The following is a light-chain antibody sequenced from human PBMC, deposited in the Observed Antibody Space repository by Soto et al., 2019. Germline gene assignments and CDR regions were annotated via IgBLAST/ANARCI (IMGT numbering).Light chain of an antibody. CDR2: GAS. J-gene: IGKJ1*01. Sequence: EIVLTQSPATLSVSPGERATLSCRASQSVSNNLAWYQQKPGQAPRLLIYGASTRATGIPARFGGSGSGTEFTLTISSLQSEDFAVYFCQQYDNWPRTFGRGTNVDIK. CDR3: QQYDNWPRT. CDR1: QSVSNN. V-gene: IGKV3-15*01.